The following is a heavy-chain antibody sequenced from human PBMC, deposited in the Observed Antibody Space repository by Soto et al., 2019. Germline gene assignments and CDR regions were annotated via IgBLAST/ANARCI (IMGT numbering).Heavy chain of an antibody. J-gene: IGHJ6*02. V-gene: IGHV4-39*01. D-gene: IGHD1-20*01. CDR1: GDSISSSSYY. Sequence: QLQLQESGPGLVKASETLSLTCSVSGDSISSSSYYWGWIRQPPGKGLEWIGSIYYRGNTYYNPSLKSRVTISVDTSKNQFSLKLSSVTAADTAVFYCARAGPITSDYYAMDVWGQGTTVTVSS. CDR2: IYYRGNT. CDR3: ARAGPITSDYYAMDV.